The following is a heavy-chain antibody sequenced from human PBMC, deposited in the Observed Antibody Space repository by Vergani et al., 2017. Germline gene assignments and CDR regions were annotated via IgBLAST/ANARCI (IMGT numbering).Heavy chain of an antibody. CDR1: GFTFSSYA. J-gene: IGHJ6*03. CDR2: MYSGGSST. Sequence: EVQLLESGGGLVQPGGSLRLSCAASGFTFSSYAMSWVRQAPGKGLEWVSVMYSGGSSTYYADSVKGRFTISRDNSKNTLYLQMNSLRAEDTAVYYCAKGAAAGTIRMYYYMDVWGKGTTVTVSS. V-gene: IGHV3-23*03. D-gene: IGHD6-13*01. CDR3: AKGAAAGTIRMYYYMDV.